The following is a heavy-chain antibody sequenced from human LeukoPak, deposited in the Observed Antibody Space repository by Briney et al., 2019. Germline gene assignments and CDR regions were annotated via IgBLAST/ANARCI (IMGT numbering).Heavy chain of an antibody. CDR3: ARVTLDSFGSRSYQNDY. CDR1: GYTFTKYG. CDR2: VSTYNGNT. Sequence: ASVRVSCKASGYTFTKYGISWVRQAPGQGLEWMGWVSTYNGNTNYAQNFEGRVTTTADISTSSAYMELRSLRSDDTAMYYCARVTLDSFGSRSYQNDYWGQGTLVTVSS. D-gene: IGHD1-26*01. J-gene: IGHJ4*02. V-gene: IGHV1-18*04.